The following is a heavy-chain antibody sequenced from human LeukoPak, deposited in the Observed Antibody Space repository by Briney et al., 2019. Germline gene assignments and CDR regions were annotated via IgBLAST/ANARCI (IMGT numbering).Heavy chain of an antibody. D-gene: IGHD2-2*01. CDR2: ISGSGGTT. J-gene: IGHJ4*02. Sequence: GGSLRLSCAASGFTFSNYAMNWVRQAPGKGLEWVSTISGSGGTTYYADSVKGRFTFSRDNSKNTLYLQMNSLRADDTAVYYCAREDAFAPFSYWGQGTLVTVSS. CDR3: AREDAFAPFSY. V-gene: IGHV3-23*01. CDR1: GFTFSNYA.